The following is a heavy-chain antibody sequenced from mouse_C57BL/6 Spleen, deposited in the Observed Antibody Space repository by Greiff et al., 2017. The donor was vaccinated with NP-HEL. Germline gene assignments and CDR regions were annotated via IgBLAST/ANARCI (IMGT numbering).Heavy chain of an antibody. CDR1: GFTFSSYG. Sequence: EVKLMESGGDLVKPGGSLKLSCAASGFTFSSYGMSWVRQTPDKRLEWVATISSGGSYTYYPDSVKGRFTISRDNAKNTLYLQMSSLKSEDTAMYYCARQGYGNYVWYFDVWGTGTTVTVSS. CDR3: ARQGYGNYVWYFDV. D-gene: IGHD2-1*01. V-gene: IGHV5-6*01. CDR2: ISSGGSYT. J-gene: IGHJ1*03.